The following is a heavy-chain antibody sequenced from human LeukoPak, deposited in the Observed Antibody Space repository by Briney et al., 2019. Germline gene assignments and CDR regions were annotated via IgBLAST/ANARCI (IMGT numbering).Heavy chain of an antibody. Sequence: GASVNVSCKASGYTLTVYYMHCVPQAPGQGLGWRGGINPNSGGTNYAQTCQGRVTMTRDTSISTAYMELSRLRSDDTAVYYCARDREKYSASYYASSYYFDYWGQGTLVTVSS. CDR2: INPNSGGT. CDR1: GYTLTVYY. J-gene: IGHJ4*02. D-gene: IGHD1-26*01. CDR3: ARDREKYSASYYASSYYFDY. V-gene: IGHV1-2*02.